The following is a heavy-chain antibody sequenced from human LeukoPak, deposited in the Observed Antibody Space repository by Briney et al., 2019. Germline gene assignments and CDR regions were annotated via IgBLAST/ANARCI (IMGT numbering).Heavy chain of an antibody. CDR3: ARHGVTTVVTRGFDY. D-gene: IGHD4-23*01. CDR2: INWNGGST. V-gene: IGHV3-20*04. J-gene: IGHJ4*02. Sequence: RPGGSLRLSCAASGFTFSNYAMGWVRQAPGKGLEWVSSINWNGGSTVYADSVKGRFTISRDNAKNSLYLQMNSLRDEDTALYYCARHGVTTVVTRGFDYWGQGTLVTVSS. CDR1: GFTFSNYA.